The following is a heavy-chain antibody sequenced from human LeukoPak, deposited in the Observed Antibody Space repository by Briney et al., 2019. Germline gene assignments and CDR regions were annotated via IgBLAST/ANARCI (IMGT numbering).Heavy chain of an antibody. Sequence: GGSLKLSCAASGFTFSFYGMNWVRQAPGKGLEWVSGITGAGHTYYADSVQGRFTIYRDNSKNTLYLQMNRLGAEDTAIYYCVQDWAWGAFGYWGQGTLVTVSS. CDR1: GFTFSFYG. V-gene: IGHV3-23*01. CDR2: ITGAGHT. D-gene: IGHD7-27*01. J-gene: IGHJ4*02. CDR3: VQDWAWGAFGY.